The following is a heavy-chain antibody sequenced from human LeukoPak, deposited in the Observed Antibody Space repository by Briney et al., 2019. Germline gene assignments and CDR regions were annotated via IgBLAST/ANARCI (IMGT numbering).Heavy chain of an antibody. CDR2: ISYDGTNE. Sequence: GGSLRLSCAASGFSFSSYGIHWVRQAPGKGLEWVAVISYDGTNEYYADSVKGRFTISRDNSKNMLYLQMNSLRAEDTAVYYCASENCSGGSCYSDYYYGMDVWGQGTTVTVSS. CDR1: GFSFSSYG. V-gene: IGHV3-30*03. J-gene: IGHJ6*02. D-gene: IGHD2-15*01. CDR3: ASENCSGGSCYSDYYYGMDV.